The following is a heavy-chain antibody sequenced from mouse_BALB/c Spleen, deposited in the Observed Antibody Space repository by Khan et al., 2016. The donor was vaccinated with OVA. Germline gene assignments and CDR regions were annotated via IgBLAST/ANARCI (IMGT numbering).Heavy chain of an antibody. Sequence: EVQLQESGPGLAKPSQSLSLTCSVTGYSITCGYFWNWIRQFPGNKLEWMGYIRYDGNSNYNPSLKNRISITRYTSTNQFFLKLNSVTPEDTATEYCARGGSSLPALFAYWGQGTLVTVSA. CDR2: IRYDGNS. CDR1: GYSITCGYF. CDR3: ARGGSSLPALFAY. V-gene: IGHV3-6*02. J-gene: IGHJ3*01. D-gene: IGHD3-1*01.